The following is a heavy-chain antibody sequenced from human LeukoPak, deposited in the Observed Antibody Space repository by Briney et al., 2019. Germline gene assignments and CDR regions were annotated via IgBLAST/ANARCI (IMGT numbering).Heavy chain of an antibody. CDR1: GFTFSDYY. CDR3: ARDCRTHCYFLMDV. D-gene: IGHD2-21*02. CDR2: ISSSSAYT. Sequence: PGGSLRLSCAASGFTFSDYYMSWIRQAPGKGPEWVSYISSSSAYTNYADSVKGRFTISRDNAKNSLYLQMNSLRAEDTAVYYCARDCRTHCYFLMDVWGKGTTVTVSS. J-gene: IGHJ6*04. V-gene: IGHV3-11*06.